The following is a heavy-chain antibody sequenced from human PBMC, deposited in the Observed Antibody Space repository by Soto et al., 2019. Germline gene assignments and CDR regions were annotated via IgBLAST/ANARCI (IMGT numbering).Heavy chain of an antibody. V-gene: IGHV4-59*08. CDR3: ERRFEDALEL. CDR2: IYYSGST. J-gene: IGHJ3*01. Sequence: PSETLSLTCTVSGGSISSYYWSWIRQPPGKGLEWIGYIYYSGSTNYNPSLKSRVTISVDTSKNQFSLKLRSVTAADTAVYYCERRFEDALELWGQGTLVTV. CDR1: GGSISSYY.